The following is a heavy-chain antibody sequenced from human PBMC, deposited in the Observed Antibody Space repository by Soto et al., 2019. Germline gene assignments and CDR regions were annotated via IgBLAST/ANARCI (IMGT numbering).Heavy chain of an antibody. CDR2: IYHSGST. D-gene: IGHD3-10*01. CDR3: ARAMVRGVIWGYYYYGMDV. CDR1: GGSISSSNW. Sequence: SETLSLTCAVSGGSISSSNWWSWVRQPPGKGLEWIGEIYHSGSTNYNPSLKGRVTISVDKSKNQFSLKLSSVTAADTAVYYWARAMVRGVIWGYYYYGMDVWGQGTTVTVSS. J-gene: IGHJ6*02. V-gene: IGHV4-4*02.